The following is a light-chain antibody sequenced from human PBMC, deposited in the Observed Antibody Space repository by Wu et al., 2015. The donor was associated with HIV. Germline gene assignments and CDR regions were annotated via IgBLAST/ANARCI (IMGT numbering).Light chain of an antibody. Sequence: ETVLTQSPATLSMSPGERATLSCRASQSVTSYFAWYQQKPGQAPRLLIYDTSTRATGVPARFSGSGSGADFTLTISSLEPEDFAVYFCQQRSNWPPWLTFGGGTKVEI. CDR2: DTS. V-gene: IGKV3-11*01. CDR1: QSVTSY. J-gene: IGKJ4*01. CDR3: QQRSNWPPWLT.